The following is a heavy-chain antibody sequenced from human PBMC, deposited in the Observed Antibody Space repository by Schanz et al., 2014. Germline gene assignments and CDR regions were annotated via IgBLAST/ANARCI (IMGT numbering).Heavy chain of an antibody. Sequence: EVQLVESGGGLVQPGESLRLSCAASGFSFSNYWMSWVRQAPGKGLEWVANIKQDGSEKYYVDSVKGRFTISRDNSKNTLYLQMNSLRVEDTALYYCAREYSSYGTVYYWGQGTLVTVSS. CDR1: GFSFSNYW. J-gene: IGHJ4*02. D-gene: IGHD5-12*01. CDR2: IKQDGSEK. V-gene: IGHV3-7*04. CDR3: AREYSSYGTVYY.